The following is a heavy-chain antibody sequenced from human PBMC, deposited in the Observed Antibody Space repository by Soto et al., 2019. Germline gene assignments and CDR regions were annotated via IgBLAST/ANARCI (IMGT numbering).Heavy chain of an antibody. CDR3: ARDPASGWYRDYFDY. CDR1: GYTFTSYA. D-gene: IGHD6-19*01. J-gene: IGHJ4*02. CDR2: INAGNGNT. Sequence: QVQLVQSGAEVKKPGASVKVSCKASGYTFTSYAMHWVRQAPGQRLEWMGWINAGNGNTKYSQTFQGRVTITRDTSASTAYMELSSLRSEDTAVYYCARDPASGWYRDYFDYWGQGTLVTVSS. V-gene: IGHV1-3*01.